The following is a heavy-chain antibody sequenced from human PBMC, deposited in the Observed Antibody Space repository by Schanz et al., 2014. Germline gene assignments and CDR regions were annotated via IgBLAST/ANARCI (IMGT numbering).Heavy chain of an antibody. CDR1: GFTFSSYG. Sequence: QVQLVESGGGVVQPGGSLRLSCAASGFTFSSYGMHWVRQAPGKGLEWVAFIRYDGSNNYYADSVKGRFTISRDNSKNTLYLQMNSLRAEDTAVYYCARGSHYSNYVQSWFDPWGQGTLVTVSS. CDR3: ARGSHYSNYVQSWFDP. CDR2: IRYDGSNN. J-gene: IGHJ5*02. V-gene: IGHV3-30*02. D-gene: IGHD4-4*01.